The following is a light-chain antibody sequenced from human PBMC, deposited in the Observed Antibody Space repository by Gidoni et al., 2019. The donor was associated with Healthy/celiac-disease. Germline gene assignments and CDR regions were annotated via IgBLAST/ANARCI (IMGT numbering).Light chain of an antibody. CDR1: QSVSSN. Sequence: EIVMTQSPATLSVSPGERATLSCSASQSVSSNLAWYQQKPGQAPRLLIYGASTRATGIPARFSGSGSGTEFTLTISRLQSEDFAVYYCQQYNNWPRGTFGQGTKVEIK. J-gene: IGKJ1*01. V-gene: IGKV3-15*01. CDR2: GAS. CDR3: QQYNNWPRGT.